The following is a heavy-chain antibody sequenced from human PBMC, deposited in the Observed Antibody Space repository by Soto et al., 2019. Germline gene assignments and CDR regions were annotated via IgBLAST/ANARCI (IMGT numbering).Heavy chain of an antibody. V-gene: IGHV3-7*05. D-gene: IGHD1-1*01. Sequence: EGQLVESGGGLVQPGGSLRLSCQVSGFTFSSYWMTWVRRAPGKGLEWVANINLDGSEKYYVDAVKGRFTISRDNAKNSLHLDLSDLRANDTAVYYCARGAMAGNEVPGDWGQGTLVTVSS. CDR3: ARGAMAGNEVPGD. J-gene: IGHJ1*01. CDR1: GFTFSSYW. CDR2: INLDGSEK.